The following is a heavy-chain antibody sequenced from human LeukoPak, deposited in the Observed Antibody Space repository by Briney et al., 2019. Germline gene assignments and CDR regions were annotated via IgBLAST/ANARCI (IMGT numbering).Heavy chain of an antibody. CDR3: AKDRCSNGIGCYYYYMDV. CDR1: GGTFSSYA. Sequence: SVKVSCKASGGTFSSYAISWVRQAPGQGLEWMGGIIPIFGTANYAQKFQGRVTITADKSTSTAYMELSSLRSEDTAVYYCAKDRCSNGIGCYYYYMDVWGKGTTVTIYS. CDR2: IIPIFGTA. V-gene: IGHV1-69*06. D-gene: IGHD2-8*01. J-gene: IGHJ6*03.